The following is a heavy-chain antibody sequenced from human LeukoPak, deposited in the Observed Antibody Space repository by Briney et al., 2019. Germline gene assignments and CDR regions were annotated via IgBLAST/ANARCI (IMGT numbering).Heavy chain of an antibody. CDR3: ARAAPYYYDSSGYYS. V-gene: IGHV3-66*01. Sequence: GGSLRLSCAASGFTFNDYGMSWVRQAPGKGLEWVSVIYSGGSTYYADSVKGRFTIPRDNSKNTLYLQMNSLRAEDTAVYYCARAAPYYYDSSGYYSWGQGTLVTVSS. CDR1: GFTFNDYG. J-gene: IGHJ4*02. CDR2: IYSGGST. D-gene: IGHD3-22*01.